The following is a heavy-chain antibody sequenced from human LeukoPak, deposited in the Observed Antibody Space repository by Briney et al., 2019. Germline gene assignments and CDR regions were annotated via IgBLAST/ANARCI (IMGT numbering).Heavy chain of an antibody. J-gene: IGHJ4*02. D-gene: IGHD6-19*01. CDR3: ARASSWWLDPFDY. V-gene: IGHV3-64*01. CDR1: GFTFSSYA. CDR2: ISSNGGST. Sequence: GGSLRLSCAASGFTFSSYAMHWVRQAPGKGLEYVSAISSNGGSTYYANSVKGRFTISRDNSKNTLYLQMGSLRAEDMAVYYCARASSWWLDPFDYWGQGTLVTVSS.